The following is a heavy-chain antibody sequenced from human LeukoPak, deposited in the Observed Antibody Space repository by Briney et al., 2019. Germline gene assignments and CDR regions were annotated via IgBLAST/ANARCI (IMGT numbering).Heavy chain of an antibody. Sequence: PGGSLRLSCAASGFTFSSYSMNWVRQAPGKGLEWVSYISSSSSTIYYADSVKGRFTISRDNAKNSLYLQMNSLRAEDTAVYYCARDLFPMVRGVMGYWGQGTLVTVSS. CDR2: ISSSSSTI. J-gene: IGHJ4*02. V-gene: IGHV3-48*01. CDR1: GFTFSSYS. D-gene: IGHD3-10*01. CDR3: ARDLFPMVRGVMGY.